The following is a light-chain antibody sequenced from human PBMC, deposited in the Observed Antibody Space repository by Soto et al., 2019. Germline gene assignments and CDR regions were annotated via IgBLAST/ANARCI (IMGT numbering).Light chain of an antibody. CDR3: SAYTSGGTWV. CDR1: TSDVGGYKY. V-gene: IGLV2-14*01. J-gene: IGLJ3*02. CDR2: EVT. Sequence: QSALTQPASVSGSPGQSITISCTGTTSDVGGYKYVYWYQQHPGKAPKLIIYEVTNRPSGAPNRFSGSKSGNAASLTISGLQTEDEADYYCSAYTSGGTWVFGGGTKLTVL.